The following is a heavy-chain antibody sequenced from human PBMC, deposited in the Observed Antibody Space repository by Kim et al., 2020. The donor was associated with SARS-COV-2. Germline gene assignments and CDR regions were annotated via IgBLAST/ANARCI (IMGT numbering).Heavy chain of an antibody. J-gene: IGHJ4*02. CDR1: GGSISSSSYY. V-gene: IGHV4-39*01. D-gene: IGHD6-19*01. Sequence: SETLSLTCTVSGGSISSSSYYWGWIRQPPGKGLEWIGSIYYSGSTYYNPSLKSRVTISVDTSKNQFSLKLSSVTAADTAVYYCARGIAVAGAEDYWGQGTLVTVSS. CDR3: ARGIAVAGAEDY. CDR2: IYYSGST.